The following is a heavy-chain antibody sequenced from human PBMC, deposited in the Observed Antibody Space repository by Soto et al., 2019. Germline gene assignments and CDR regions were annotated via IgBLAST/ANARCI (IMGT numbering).Heavy chain of an antibody. D-gene: IGHD3-10*01. Sequence: KTSETLSLTCTVSGGSISSYYWSWIRQPPGKGLEWIGYIYYSGSTNYNPSLKSRVTISVDTSKNQFSLKLSSVTAADTAVYYCATTRGLAVGGSFDYWGQGMLVTVSS. CDR1: GGSISSYY. CDR3: ATTRGLAVGGSFDY. V-gene: IGHV4-59*01. J-gene: IGHJ4*02. CDR2: IYYSGST.